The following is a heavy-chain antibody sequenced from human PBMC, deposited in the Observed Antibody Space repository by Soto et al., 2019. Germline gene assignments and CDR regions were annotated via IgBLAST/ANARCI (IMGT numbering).Heavy chain of an antibody. J-gene: IGHJ4*02. D-gene: IGHD3-10*01. CDR2: ISSSSSYI. V-gene: IGHV3-21*01. Sequence: EVQLVESGGGLVKPGGSLRLSCAASGFSFRSYSMNWVRQAPGKGLEWVSFISSSSSYINYADSVKSRFTISRDNAKNSLFLQMNSLRAEDTAVYYCARVGTYYGSGSPYYSDYWGQGTLVSVSS. CDR1: GFSFRSYS. CDR3: ARVGTYYGSGSPYYSDY.